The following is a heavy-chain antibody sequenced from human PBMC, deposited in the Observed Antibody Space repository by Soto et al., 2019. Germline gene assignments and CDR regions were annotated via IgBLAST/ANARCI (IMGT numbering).Heavy chain of an antibody. V-gene: IGHV4-30-4*01. Sequence: LSLTCTVSGGSISSGDYYWSWIRQPPGKGLEWIGYIYYSGSTYYNPSLKSRVTISVDTSKNQFSLKLSSVTAADTAVYYCARVVPFDWPLRGTRCWFDPWGQGTLVTVSS. CDR2: IYYSGST. D-gene: IGHD3-9*01. CDR3: ARVVPFDWPLRGTRCWFDP. CDR1: GGSISSGDYY. J-gene: IGHJ5*02.